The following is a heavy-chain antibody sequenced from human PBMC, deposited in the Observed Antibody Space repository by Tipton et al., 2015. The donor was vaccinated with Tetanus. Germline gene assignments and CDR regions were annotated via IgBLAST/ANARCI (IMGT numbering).Heavy chain of an antibody. CDR2: IWYDGSNK. CDR1: GFTFSSYG. V-gene: IGHV3-33*01. J-gene: IGHJ6*02. D-gene: IGHD3-22*01. CDR3: ARDLYLFDSSGPVDYFFFFGMDV. Sequence: SLRLSCAASGFTFSSYGMHWVRQAPGKGLEWVAVIWYDGSNKYYADSVKGRFTISRDNSKNTLYLQMNSLRAEDTAVYYCARDLYLFDSSGPVDYFFFFGMDVWRPRTT.